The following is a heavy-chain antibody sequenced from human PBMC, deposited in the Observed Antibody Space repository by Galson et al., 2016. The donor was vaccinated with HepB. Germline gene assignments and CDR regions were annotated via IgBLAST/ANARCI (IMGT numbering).Heavy chain of an antibody. J-gene: IGHJ4*02. CDR1: GYTFINYG. V-gene: IGHV1-18*04. D-gene: IGHD2-15*01. Sequence: SVKVSCKASGYTFINYGISWVRQAPGQGLEWMGWISVDIGNTNYAQKLQDRVTMTTDTSTSTAYMELRSLRSDDTAVYYCARESLYCSGGNCYSPLGDYWGQATLLTVSS. CDR3: ARESLYCSGGNCYSPLGDY. CDR2: ISVDIGNT.